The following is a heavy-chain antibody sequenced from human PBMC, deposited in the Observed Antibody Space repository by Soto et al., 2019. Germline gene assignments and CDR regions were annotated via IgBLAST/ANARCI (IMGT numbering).Heavy chain of an antibody. V-gene: IGHV3-74*01. CDR3: ARDRGGYSSDF. J-gene: IGHJ4*02. D-gene: IGHD2-15*01. Sequence: EVQLVESGGGLVQPGGSLRLSCAASGFTFSSYWMHWLRQVPGKGLVWVSRINGDGSYTNYADSVKGRFTISRDNAKKTLYLQMNSLRAEDTAVYSCARDRGGYSSDFWGQGILVTVSS. CDR2: INGDGSYT. CDR1: GFTFSSYW.